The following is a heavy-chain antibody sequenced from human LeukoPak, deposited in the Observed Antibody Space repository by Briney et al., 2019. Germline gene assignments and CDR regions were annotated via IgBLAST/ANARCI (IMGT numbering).Heavy chain of an antibody. Sequence: PGGYLRLSCAASGFTFSSYAMHWVRQAPGKGLEWVAIISYDGSNKYYADSVKGRFTISRDNSKNTLYLQMNSLRAGDTAVYYCVGGDLAPDYWGQGTLVTVSS. CDR1: GFTFSSYA. V-gene: IGHV3-30*04. D-gene: IGHD4-17*01. CDR3: VGGDLAPDY. J-gene: IGHJ4*02. CDR2: ISYDGSNK.